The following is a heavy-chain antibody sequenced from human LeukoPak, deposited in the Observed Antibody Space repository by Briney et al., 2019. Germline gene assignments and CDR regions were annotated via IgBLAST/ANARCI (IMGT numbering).Heavy chain of an antibody. V-gene: IGHV3-23*01. CDR3: ATAYITTWCWGLEL. D-gene: IGHD2-8*02. CDR2: IRGSGDSI. J-gene: IGHJ4*02. CDR1: GFTFSSYA. Sequence: GGSLRLSCAASGFTFSSYAMTWVRQAPGRGLEWVSSIRGSGDSIYYADSVKGRFTLSRENSKSTMFLQMNSLRAEDTAIYYCATAYITTWCWGLELWGQGTLVTVPS.